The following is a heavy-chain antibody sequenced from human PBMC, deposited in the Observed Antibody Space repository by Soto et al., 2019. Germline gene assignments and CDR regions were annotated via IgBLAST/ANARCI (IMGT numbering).Heavy chain of an antibody. Sequence: PXVSLRLSCTASGFTFNTHWMHWVRQAPGKGLVWVSRIYFDGITTNYADSVKGRLTVSRDNAKNKVYLHVNTLRDEDTAVYYCARGGAMGVDYWGQGTLVTVSS. CDR3: ARGGAMGVDY. J-gene: IGHJ4*02. CDR1: GFTFNTHW. CDR2: IYFDGITT. D-gene: IGHD1-26*01. V-gene: IGHV3-74*01.